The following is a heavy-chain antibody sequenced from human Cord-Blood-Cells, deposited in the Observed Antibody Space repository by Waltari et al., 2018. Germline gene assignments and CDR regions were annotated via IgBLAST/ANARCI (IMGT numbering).Heavy chain of an antibody. Sequence: QVQLVQSGAEVKKPGASVKVSCKASGYTFTRYDINWVRQATGQGLEWMGGMNPNSGNTGYAQKFQGRVTMTRNTSISTAYMELSSLRSEDTAVYYCGAAATYYYGMDVWGQGTTVTVSS. CDR2: MNPNSGNT. V-gene: IGHV1-8*01. CDR3: GAAATYYYGMDV. CDR1: GYTFTRYD. J-gene: IGHJ6*02. D-gene: IGHD6-13*01.